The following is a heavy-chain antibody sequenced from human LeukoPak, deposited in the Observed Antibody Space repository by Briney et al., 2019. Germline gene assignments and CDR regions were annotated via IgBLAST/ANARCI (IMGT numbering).Heavy chain of an antibody. CDR2: ISSSGSFI. J-gene: IGHJ4*02. D-gene: IGHD3-22*01. V-gene: IGHV3-11*04. CDR1: GFTFSNYY. Sequence: GGSLRLSCAASGFTFSNYYMSWIRQAPGKGLEWVSYISSSGSFIYYADSVKGRFTISRDNAKNSLYLHMNSLRAEDTALYYCAREPYYDSSGYSPDYWGQGTLVTVSS. CDR3: AREPYYDSSGYSPDY.